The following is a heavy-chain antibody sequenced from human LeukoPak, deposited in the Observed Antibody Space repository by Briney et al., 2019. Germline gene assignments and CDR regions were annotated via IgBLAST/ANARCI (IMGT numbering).Heavy chain of an antibody. CDR3: ARAFPFESSGWLGAFDI. Sequence: GESLKISCKGSGYSFTSYWIGWVRQMPGKGLEWMGVIYPGDSDTRYSPSFEGQVTISADKSVSSAYLQWSSLKASDTAMYYCARAFPFESSGWLGAFDIWGQGTMVTVSS. CDR2: IYPGDSDT. CDR1: GYSFTSYW. D-gene: IGHD6-19*01. J-gene: IGHJ3*02. V-gene: IGHV5-51*01.